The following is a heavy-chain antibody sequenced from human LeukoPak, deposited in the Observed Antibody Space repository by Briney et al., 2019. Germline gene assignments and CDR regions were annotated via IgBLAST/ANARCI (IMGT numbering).Heavy chain of an antibody. CDR2: VSYSGST. CDR1: GGSISSSGYY. CDR3: ARGGSTLHSAGGHDIEFYYYYYMDV. D-gene: IGHD3-9*01. Sequence: SETLSLTCNVSGGSISSSGYYWAWIRQPPGKGLEWIGSVSYSGSTYYSPSLKSRVTISLDTSKNQFSLKLSSVTAADTAVYYCARGGSTLHSAGGHDIEFYYYYYMDVWGKGTTVTISS. J-gene: IGHJ6*03. V-gene: IGHV4-39*07.